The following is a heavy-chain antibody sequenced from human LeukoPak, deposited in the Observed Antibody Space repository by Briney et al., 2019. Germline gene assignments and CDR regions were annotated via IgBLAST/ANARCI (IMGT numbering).Heavy chain of an antibody. J-gene: IGHJ4*02. CDR2: ISYGGSNK. D-gene: IGHD6-6*01. Sequence: GGSLRLSCAASGFTFSSYAMHWVRQAPGKGLEWVAVISYGGSNKYYADSVKGRFTISRDNSKNTLYLQMNSLRAEDTAVYYCARGSFEYSSSSVDYWGQGTLVTVSS. V-gene: IGHV3-30-3*01. CDR3: ARGSFEYSSSSVDY. CDR1: GFTFSSYA.